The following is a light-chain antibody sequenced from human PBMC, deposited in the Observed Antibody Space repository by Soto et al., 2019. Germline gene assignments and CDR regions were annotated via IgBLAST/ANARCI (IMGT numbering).Light chain of an antibody. CDR3: QQLNSYVFA. CDR2: AAS. J-gene: IGKJ3*01. V-gene: IGKV1-9*01. Sequence: DIQLTQSPSFLSASVGDRLTITCRARQDVSRYLAWYQQKPGKAPNLLIYAASTLRSGVPSRFSGSGSETGFTLTISSLQPEDFATYYCQQLNSYVFAFGPGTKVDIK. CDR1: QDVSRY.